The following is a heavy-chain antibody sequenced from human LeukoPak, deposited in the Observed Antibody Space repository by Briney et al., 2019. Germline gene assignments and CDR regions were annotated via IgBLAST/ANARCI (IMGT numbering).Heavy chain of an antibody. CDR1: GFTFSSYA. CDR3: AREGLGQQLMSGGDYYYGMDV. CDR2: ISYDGSNK. J-gene: IGHJ6*02. D-gene: IGHD6-13*01. V-gene: IGHV3-30-3*01. Sequence: GGSLRLSCAASGFTFSSYAMHWVRQASGKGLEWVAVISYDGSNKYCADSVKGRFTISRDNSKNTLYLQMNSLRAEDTAVYYCAREGLGQQLMSGGDYYYGMDVWGQGTTVTVSS.